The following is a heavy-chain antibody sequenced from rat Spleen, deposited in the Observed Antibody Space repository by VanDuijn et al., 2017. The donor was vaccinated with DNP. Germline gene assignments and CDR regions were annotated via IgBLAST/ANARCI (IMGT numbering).Heavy chain of an antibody. CDR2: IIYNSGST. CDR3: TRQRLNWFSY. V-gene: IGHV5-17*01. Sequence: EVQLVESGGGVVQPGKSLKLSCAASGFTFSDSAMAWVRQSPKMGLEWVATIIYNSGSTFYRDSVKGRFSVSRDNAKSTLFLQMASLRSEDTATYYCTRQRLNWFSYWGQGTLVTVSS. J-gene: IGHJ3*01. CDR1: GFTFSDSA.